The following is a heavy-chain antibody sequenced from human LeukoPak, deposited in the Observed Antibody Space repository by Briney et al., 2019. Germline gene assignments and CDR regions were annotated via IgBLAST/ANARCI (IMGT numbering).Heavy chain of an antibody. J-gene: IGHJ4*02. CDR2: INHSGST. V-gene: IGHV4-34*01. D-gene: IGHD3-3*01. Sequence: PSETLSLTCAVYGGSFSGYYWSWIRQPPGKGLEWIGEINHSGSTNYNPSLKSRVTMSVDTSKNQFSLKLSSVTAADTAVYYCARGTMSGALDYWGQGTLVTVSS. CDR1: GGSFSGYY. CDR3: ARGTMSGALDY.